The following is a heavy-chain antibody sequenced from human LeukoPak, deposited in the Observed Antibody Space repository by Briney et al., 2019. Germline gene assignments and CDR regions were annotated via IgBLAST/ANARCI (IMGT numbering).Heavy chain of an antibody. CDR2: ISESDGST. Sequence: TGGSLRLSCAASGSTFSRYAMSWVRQAPGKGLEWLSAISESDGSTYYADSVKGRFTISRDNSKNTLYLQMNSLGADDTGVYFCAKDISQGYTFGSIEEDYWGQGTLVTVSS. CDR1: GSTFSRYA. D-gene: IGHD5-18*01. J-gene: IGHJ4*02. V-gene: IGHV3-23*01. CDR3: AKDISQGYTFGSIEEDY.